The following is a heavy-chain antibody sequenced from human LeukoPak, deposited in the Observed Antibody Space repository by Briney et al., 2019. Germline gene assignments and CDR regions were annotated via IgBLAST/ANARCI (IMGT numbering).Heavy chain of an antibody. CDR3: ARDPSLYSRSYGAFDI. V-gene: IGHV4-61*01. J-gene: IGHJ3*02. CDR2: IYYSGST. CDR1: GDFINSGRHY. D-gene: IGHD6-6*01. Sequence: PSEPLSLTCTVSGDFINSGRHYWRWIRQPPGKGLERIGYIYYSGSTSYNPSLRSRVNISVDTSKNQFSLRLSSVTAADTAVYYCARDPSLYSRSYGAFDIWGQGTMVTVSS.